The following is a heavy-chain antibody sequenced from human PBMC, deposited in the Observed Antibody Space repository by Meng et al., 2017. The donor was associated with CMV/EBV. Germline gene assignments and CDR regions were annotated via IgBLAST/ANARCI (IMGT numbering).Heavy chain of an antibody. CDR1: GFTFSSYW. CDR2: INSDGSST. V-gene: IGHV3-74*01. Sequence: LSCAASGFTFSSYWMHWVRQAPGKGLVWVSRINSDGSSTSYVDSVKGRFTISRDNAKNTLYLQMNSLRAEDTAVYYCASGTLRLGFDPWGQGTLVTVSS. D-gene: IGHD1-26*01. J-gene: IGHJ5*02. CDR3: ASGTLRLGFDP.